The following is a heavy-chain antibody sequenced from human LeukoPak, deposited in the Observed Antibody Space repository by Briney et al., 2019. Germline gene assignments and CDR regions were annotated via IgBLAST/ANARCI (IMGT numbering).Heavy chain of an antibody. CDR1: GGAITSHY. CDR3: ARHVALVDAFDI. D-gene: IGHD2-15*01. Sequence: SETLSLTCTVSGGAITSHYWTWIRQSPVKGLEWIGYIYYSGSTNYNPSLKSRVTISVDTSKNQFSLKLSSVTAADTAVYYRARHVALVDAFDIWGQGTMVTVSS. J-gene: IGHJ3*02. CDR2: IYYSGST. V-gene: IGHV4-59*08.